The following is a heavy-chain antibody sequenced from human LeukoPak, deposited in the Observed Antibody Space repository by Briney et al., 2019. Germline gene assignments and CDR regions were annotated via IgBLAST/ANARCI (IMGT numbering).Heavy chain of an antibody. D-gene: IGHD4-23*01. V-gene: IGHV3-7*01. CDR3: ARGRGGNRRSENY. CDR1: GFTFRNYW. Sequence: PGGSLRLSCAASGFTFRNYWMSWVRQAPGKGLEWVANINQDASEKHYVDSVKGRFTISRDNAKNSLYLQMNRLRAEDTAVYYCARGRGGNRRSENYWGQGTLVTVSS. CDR2: INQDASEK. J-gene: IGHJ4*02.